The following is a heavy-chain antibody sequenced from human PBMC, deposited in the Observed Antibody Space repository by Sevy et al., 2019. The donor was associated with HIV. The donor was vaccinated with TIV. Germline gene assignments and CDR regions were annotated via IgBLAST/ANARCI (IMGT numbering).Heavy chain of an antibody. CDR2: IGPYNGNT. J-gene: IGHJ3*02. CDR1: GYTFTSYG. D-gene: IGHD5-18*01. Sequence: ASVKVSCKASGYTFTSYGISWVRQAPGKELAWMGWIGPYNGNTNYAQKIQGRVTMTTDTSTNTAYMELRSLRSDDTAVYYCARDTEYSYGPRAAFDIWGQGTMVTVSS. V-gene: IGHV1-18*01. CDR3: ARDTEYSYGPRAAFDI.